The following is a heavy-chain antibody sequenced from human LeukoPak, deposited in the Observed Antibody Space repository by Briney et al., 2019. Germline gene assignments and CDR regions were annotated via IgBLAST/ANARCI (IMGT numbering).Heavy chain of an antibody. V-gene: IGHV4-34*01. D-gene: IGHD5-18*01. CDR3: ARGSAAMGG. CDR1: GGSFSGYF. CDR2: INHSGST. Sequence: PSETLSLTCAVYGGSFSGYFWSWIRQPPGKGLEWIGEINHSGSTNYNPSLKSRVTISVDTSKNQFSLKLSSVTAADTAVYYCARGSAAMGGWGQGTLVTVSS. J-gene: IGHJ4*02.